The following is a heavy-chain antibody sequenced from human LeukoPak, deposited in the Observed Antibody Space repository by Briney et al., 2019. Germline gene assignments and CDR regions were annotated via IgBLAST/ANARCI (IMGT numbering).Heavy chain of an antibody. CDR3: ARGHGPDFYYYMDV. CDR1: GFTFSSYE. CDR2: ISYDGSKK. Sequence: GGSLRLSCAASGFTFSSYEMNWVRQAPGKGLEWVAVISYDGSKKDYADSVKGRFTISRDTSKNTLYLQMNSLRAEDTAVYYCARGHGPDFYYYMDVWGKGTTVTVSS. V-gene: IGHV3-30*04. D-gene: IGHD3-3*01. J-gene: IGHJ6*03.